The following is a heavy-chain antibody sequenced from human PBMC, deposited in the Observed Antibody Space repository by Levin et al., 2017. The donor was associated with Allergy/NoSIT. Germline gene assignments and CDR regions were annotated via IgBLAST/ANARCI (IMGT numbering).Heavy chain of an antibody. J-gene: IGHJ6*03. CDR3: AKVASSSSDYYYYYMDV. V-gene: IGHV3-9*01. D-gene: IGHD6-6*01. Sequence: PGGSLRLSCAASGFTFDDYAMHWVRQAPGKGLEWVSGISWNSGSIGYADSVKGRFTISRDNAKNSLYLQMNSLRAEDTALYYCAKVASSSSDYYYYYMDVWGKGTTVTVSS. CDR2: ISWNSGSI. CDR1: GFTFDDYA.